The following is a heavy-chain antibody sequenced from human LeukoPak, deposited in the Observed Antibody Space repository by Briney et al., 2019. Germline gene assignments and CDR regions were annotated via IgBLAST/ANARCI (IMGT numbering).Heavy chain of an antibody. Sequence: GESLKISFQGSGYSFSTYWIGWVRPMPGKGLEWMGIIYPGGSDTRYSPSFQGQVTISADKSISTAYLQWSSLKASDTAMYYCARRGYRSGANAFDIWGQGTMVTVSS. J-gene: IGHJ3*02. V-gene: IGHV5-51*01. CDR3: ARRGYRSGANAFDI. D-gene: IGHD6-19*01. CDR1: GYSFSTYW. CDR2: IYPGGSDT.